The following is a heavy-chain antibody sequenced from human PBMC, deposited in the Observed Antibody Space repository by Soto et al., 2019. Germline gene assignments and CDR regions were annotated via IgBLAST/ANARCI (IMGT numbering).Heavy chain of an antibody. CDR3: ARGRRVPAGKTPFDX. CDR1: GYTFTSYD. J-gene: IGHJ5*02. D-gene: IGHD2-2*01. Sequence: ASVKVSCKASGYTFTSYDINWVRQATGQGLEWMGWMNPNSSNTGYAQKFQGRVTMTRNTSISTAYMELSSLRSEDTAVYYCARGRRVPAGKTPFDXWGQGTLVTVSX. V-gene: IGHV1-8*01. CDR2: MNPNSSNT.